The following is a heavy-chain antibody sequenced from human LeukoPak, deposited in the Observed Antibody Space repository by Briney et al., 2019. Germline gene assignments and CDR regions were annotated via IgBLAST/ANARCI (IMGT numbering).Heavy chain of an antibody. J-gene: IGHJ4*02. CDR3: ARDITGSFDY. V-gene: IGHV4-61*02. CDR1: GGSISSGSYY. Sequence: PSETLSLTCTVSGGSISSGSYYWSWIRQPAGKGLEWIGRIYTSGSTNYNPSLKSRVTISVDTSKNQFSLKLSSVTAADTAVYYCARDITGSFDYWGQGNLVTVSS. D-gene: IGHD1-14*01. CDR2: IYTSGST.